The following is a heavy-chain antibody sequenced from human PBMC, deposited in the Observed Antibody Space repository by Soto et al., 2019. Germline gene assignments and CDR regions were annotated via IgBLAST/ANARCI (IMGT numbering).Heavy chain of an antibody. CDR3: ARDLSLDSSSWYSYYFDY. CDR2: ISSSSSYI. J-gene: IGHJ4*02. V-gene: IGHV3-21*01. D-gene: IGHD6-13*01. CDR1: VFTFSSYS. Sequence: GWSLRLSCSASVFTFSSYSMNWFRQAPGKGLEWVSSISSSSSYIYYADSVKGRFTISRDNAKNSLYLQMNSLRAEDTAVYYCARDLSLDSSSWYSYYFDYWGQGTLVTVSS.